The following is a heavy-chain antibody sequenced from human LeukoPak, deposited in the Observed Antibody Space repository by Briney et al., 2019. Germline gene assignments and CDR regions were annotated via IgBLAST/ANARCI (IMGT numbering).Heavy chain of an antibody. D-gene: IGHD6-13*01. Sequence: GGSLRLSCAASGFTLSSHSMNWVRQAPGKGLEWVSSISSSSTYIYYADSVKGRFTISRDNAKNSLYLQMNSLRAEDTAVYFCARDLRQLTSYFDFWGQGTQVTVSS. J-gene: IGHJ4*02. CDR2: ISSSSTYI. CDR1: GFTLSSHS. CDR3: ARDLRQLTSYFDF. V-gene: IGHV3-21*01.